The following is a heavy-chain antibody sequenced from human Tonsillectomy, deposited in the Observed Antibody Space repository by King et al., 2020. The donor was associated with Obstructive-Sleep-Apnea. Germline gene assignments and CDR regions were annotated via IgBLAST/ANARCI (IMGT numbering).Heavy chain of an antibody. V-gene: IGHV7-4-1*02. CDR2: INTKTGNP. CDR1: GYTLTTYT. J-gene: IGHJ6*02. D-gene: IGHD2-15*01. Sequence: QLVQSGSELRKPGASVKVSCKASGYTLTTYTMNWVRQAPGQGLEWMGWINTKTGNPTYAQGFTGRFVFSLDTSVSTAYLHISSLKAEDTAVYYCAREGLGDCSGGSGIYYYGMDVWGQGTTVTVSS. CDR3: AREGLGDCSGGSGIYYYGMDV.